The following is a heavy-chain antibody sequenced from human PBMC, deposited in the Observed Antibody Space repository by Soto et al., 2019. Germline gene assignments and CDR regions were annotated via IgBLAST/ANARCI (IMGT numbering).Heavy chain of an antibody. CDR2: ISSSSSYI. D-gene: IGHD2-15*01. Sequence: GGSLRLSCAASGFTFSSYSMNWVRQAPGKGLEWVSSISSSSSYIYYADSVKGRFTISRDNAKNSLYLQMNSLRAEDTAVYYCARDKGASTTATPNWFDPWGQGTLVTVPQ. J-gene: IGHJ5*02. CDR1: GFTFSSYS. CDR3: ARDKGASTTATPNWFDP. V-gene: IGHV3-21*01.